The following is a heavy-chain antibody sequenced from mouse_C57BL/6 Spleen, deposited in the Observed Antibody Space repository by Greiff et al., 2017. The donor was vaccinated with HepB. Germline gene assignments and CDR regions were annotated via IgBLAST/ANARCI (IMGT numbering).Heavy chain of an antibody. CDR3: ASRGVAY. CDR1: GYTFTSYW. Sequence: QVQLQQPGAELVMPGASVKLSCKASGYTFTSYWMHWVKQRPGQGLEWIGEIDPSDSYTNYNQKLKGKSTLTVDKSSSTAYMQLSSLTSEDSAVYYCASRGVAYWGQGTLVTVSA. V-gene: IGHV1-69*01. J-gene: IGHJ3*01. CDR2: IDPSDSYT.